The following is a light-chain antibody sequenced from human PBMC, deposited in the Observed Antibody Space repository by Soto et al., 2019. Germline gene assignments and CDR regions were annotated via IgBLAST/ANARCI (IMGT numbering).Light chain of an antibody. J-gene: IGLJ1*01. Sequence: QSVLAQPASVSGSPGQSITISCTGTNSDVGNFNLVSWYQQHPDKAPKHIIYEANKRPSGVSGRFSGSESGNPASLTISGLRSEGEAEYHCCSYAGGSAYVVGTWPKVTVL. V-gene: IGLV2-23*01. CDR1: NSDVGNFNL. CDR3: CSYAGGSAYV. CDR2: EAN.